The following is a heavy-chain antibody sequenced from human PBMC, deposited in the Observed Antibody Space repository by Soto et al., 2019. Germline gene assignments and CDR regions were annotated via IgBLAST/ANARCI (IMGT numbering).Heavy chain of an antibody. CDR1: GFTFSSYA. Sequence: QVQLVESGGGVVQPGRSLRLSCAASGFTFSSYAMHWVRQAPGKGLEWVAVISHDGSNKYYADSVKGRFTISRDNSKNTLYLQMNRLRGEDTAVYYCARDSQRYSCSWYYRGYFDYWGQGTLVTVSS. D-gene: IGHD6-13*01. V-gene: IGHV3-30-3*01. J-gene: IGHJ4*02. CDR2: ISHDGSNK. CDR3: ARDSQRYSCSWYYRGYFDY.